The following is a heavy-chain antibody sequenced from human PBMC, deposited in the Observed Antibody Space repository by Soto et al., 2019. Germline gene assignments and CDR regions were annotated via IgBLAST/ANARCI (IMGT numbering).Heavy chain of an antibody. V-gene: IGHV3-7*03. CDR1: GFAFSTYW. J-gene: IGHJ4*02. CDR3: ASGGWETPI. CDR2: MNPDGSQE. D-gene: IGHD1-26*01. Sequence: EVQLVESGGGLVQPGGSPRLSCAASGFAFSTYWMSWVRQAPGQGLEWVATMNPDGSQEYYVDSVKGRFTVSRDNAKKSLYLQMNSLRDEDTAVYYCASGGWETPIWGQGTPVTASS.